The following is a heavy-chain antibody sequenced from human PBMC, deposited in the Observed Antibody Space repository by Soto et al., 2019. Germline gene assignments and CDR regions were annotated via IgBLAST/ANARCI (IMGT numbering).Heavy chain of an antibody. V-gene: IGHV1-69*13. Sequence: SVKVSCTASGGTLSSYAISWVRQAPGQGLEWMGGIIPIFGTANYAQKFQGRVTITADESTSTAYMELSSLRSEDTAVYYWSAVSSSSPPFDYWGQGTLVTVSS. CDR2: IIPIFGTA. CDR1: GGTLSSYA. J-gene: IGHJ4*02. CDR3: SAVSSSSPPFDY. D-gene: IGHD6-6*01.